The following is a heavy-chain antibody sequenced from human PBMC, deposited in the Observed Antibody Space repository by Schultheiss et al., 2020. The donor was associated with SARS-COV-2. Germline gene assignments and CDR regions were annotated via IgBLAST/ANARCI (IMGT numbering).Heavy chain of an antibody. J-gene: IGHJ3*02. Sequence: GGSLRLSCAASGFTFSNAWMSWVRQAPGKGLEWVGRIKSKTDGGTTDYAAPVKGRFTISRDDSKNTLYLQMNSLKTEDTAVYYCTTDWTVTDAFDIWGQGTMVTVSS. CDR3: TTDWTVTDAFDI. D-gene: IGHD4-17*01. CDR2: IKSKTDGGTT. V-gene: IGHV3-15*01. CDR1: GFTFSNAW.